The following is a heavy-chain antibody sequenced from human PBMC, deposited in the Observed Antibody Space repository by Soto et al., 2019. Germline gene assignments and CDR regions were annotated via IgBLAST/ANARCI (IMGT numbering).Heavy chain of an antibody. CDR3: ARYYDSGVYQSSEYFQH. Sequence: PGESLKISCKGSGYSFTSYWIGWVRQMPGKGLEWMGIIYPGDSDTRYSPSFQGQVTISADKSISTAYLQWSSLKALDTAMYYCARYYDSGVYQSSEYFQHWGQGTLVTVSS. V-gene: IGHV5-51*01. D-gene: IGHD3-22*01. J-gene: IGHJ1*01. CDR2: IYPGDSDT. CDR1: GYSFTSYW.